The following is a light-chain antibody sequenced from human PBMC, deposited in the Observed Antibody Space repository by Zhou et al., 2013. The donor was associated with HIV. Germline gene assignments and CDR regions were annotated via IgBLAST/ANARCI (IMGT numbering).Light chain of an antibody. CDR3: MQGTHWPRT. CDR1: QSLVYSDGNTY. Sequence: DVVMTQSPLSLPVTLGQPASISCRSSQSLVYSDGNTYLTWFQQRPGQSPRRLIYEVSNRDSGVPDRFSGSGSGTDFTLKISRVEAEDIGVYYCMQGTHWPRTFGQGTKLEIK. CDR2: EVS. J-gene: IGKJ2*01. V-gene: IGKV2-30*01.